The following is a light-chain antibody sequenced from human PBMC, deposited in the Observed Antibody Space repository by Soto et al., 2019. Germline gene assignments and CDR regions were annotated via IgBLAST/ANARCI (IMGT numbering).Light chain of an antibody. CDR1: QGISNY. V-gene: IGKV1-27*01. CDR3: QKYNSAPLT. CDR2: AAS. Sequence: DIQMTQSPSSLSASVGDRATITCRASQGISNYLAWYQQKPGKVPKLLIYAASTLHAGVPSRFSGSGSGTDFTLTSSILQPEDVATYYWQKYNSAPLTFGGGTKVEIK. J-gene: IGKJ4*01.